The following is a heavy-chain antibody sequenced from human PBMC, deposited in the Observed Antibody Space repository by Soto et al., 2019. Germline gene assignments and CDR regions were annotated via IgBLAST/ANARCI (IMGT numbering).Heavy chain of an antibody. Sequence: GGFLRLSCAASGFPFSAFAMNWVRQAPGKGLQWVSGIGGSGASIFYTDSVKGRFTISRDNSKNTLYLQMNNVRAEDTAVYFCARSLRPLSWFDPWGQGTLVTVSS. CDR1: GFPFSAFA. V-gene: IGHV3-23*01. CDR3: ARSLRPLSWFDP. J-gene: IGHJ5*02. D-gene: IGHD3-10*01. CDR2: IGGSGASI.